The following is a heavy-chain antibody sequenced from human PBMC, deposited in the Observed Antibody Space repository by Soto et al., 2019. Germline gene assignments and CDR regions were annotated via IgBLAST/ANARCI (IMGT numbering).Heavy chain of an antibody. Sequence: PGGSLRLSCAASGFTFSNYAMNWVRQTPGKGLEWVSTIGGSGGSAYYADSVKGRFTISRDNSKNTLYLQMSSLRAEDTAVYYCAKNYYGVPDYRGQATLVTVSS. D-gene: IGHD3-10*01. CDR2: IGGSGGSA. V-gene: IGHV3-23*01. CDR3: AKNYYGVPDY. J-gene: IGHJ4*02. CDR1: GFTFSNYA.